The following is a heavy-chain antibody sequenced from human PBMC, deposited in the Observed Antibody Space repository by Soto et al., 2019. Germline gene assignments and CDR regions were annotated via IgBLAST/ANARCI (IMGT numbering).Heavy chain of an antibody. V-gene: IGHV3-48*01. CDR2: ISSGSSTI. Sequence: EVQLVESGGGLVQPGGSLRLSCEASGFTFSFYSMNWVRQAPGKGLEWVSYISSGSSTIYLADSVKGRFTTSRDNAENSLYLQMNSLRVEDTAVYYCASTGNRSSWDVWGKGTTVTVSS. CDR3: ASTGNRSSWDV. CDR1: GFTFSFYS. J-gene: IGHJ6*04. D-gene: IGHD6-13*01.